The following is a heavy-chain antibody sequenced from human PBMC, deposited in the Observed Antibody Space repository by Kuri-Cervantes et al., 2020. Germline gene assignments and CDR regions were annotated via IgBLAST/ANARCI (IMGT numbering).Heavy chain of an antibody. CDR1: GGSISSSSYY. V-gene: IGHV4-31*03. J-gene: IGHJ6*02. CDR2: IYYSGST. Sequence: SETLSLTCTVSGGSISSSSYYWGWIHQPPGKGLEWIGYIYYSGSTYYNPSLKSRVTISVDMSKNHFSLKLSSVTAADTAVYFCARCFLTEQLGYSGMDFWGQGTTVTVSS. D-gene: IGHD6-13*01. CDR3: ARCFLTEQLGYSGMDF.